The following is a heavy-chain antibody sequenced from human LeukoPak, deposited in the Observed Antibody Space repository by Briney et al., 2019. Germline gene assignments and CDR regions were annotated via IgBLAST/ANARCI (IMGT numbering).Heavy chain of an antibody. V-gene: IGHV3-53*01. D-gene: IGHD6-19*01. J-gene: IGHJ6*03. CDR3: ARDLLEAVAGTVYYYYMDV. CDR1: GFTVSGNY. Sequence: GGSLRLSCAASGFTVSGNYMSWVRQAPGKGLEWVSVIYSGGSTYYAGSVKGRFTISRDNSKNTLYLQMNSLRAEDTAVYYCARDLLEAVAGTVYYYYMDVWGKGTTVTVSS. CDR2: IYSGGST.